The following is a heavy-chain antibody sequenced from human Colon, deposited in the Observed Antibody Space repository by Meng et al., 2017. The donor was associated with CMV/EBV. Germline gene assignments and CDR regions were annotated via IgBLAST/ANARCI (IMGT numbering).Heavy chain of an antibody. J-gene: IGHJ6*02. Sequence: GASLKISCVGSGFTTYAMNWVRQAPGKGLEWVSTVSGTGDNTYYADSVKGRFTISRDNSKNTVYLQMNSLRGEDTAVYYCAKMSGGGSQSLYYYFYGMDVWGQGTTVTVSS. V-gene: IGHV3-23*01. CDR2: VSGTGDNT. CDR1: GFTTYA. CDR3: AKMSGGGSQSLYYYFYGMDV. D-gene: IGHD3-16*01.